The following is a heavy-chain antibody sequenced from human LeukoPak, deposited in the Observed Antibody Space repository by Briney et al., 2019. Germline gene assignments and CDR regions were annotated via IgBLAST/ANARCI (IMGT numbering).Heavy chain of an antibody. CDR2: IYYSGST. CDR3: GRHSLSRLGFAS. V-gene: IGHV4-39*01. Sequence: SETLSLTCTVFGGSISSSSYYWDWIRQPPGKGLEWIGSIYYSGSTYYNPSLKSRVTISVDTSKNQFSLQLSSVTAADTAVYYCGRHSLSRLGFASWGQGTLVTASS. J-gene: IGHJ4*02. D-gene: IGHD2/OR15-2a*01. CDR1: GGSISSSSYY.